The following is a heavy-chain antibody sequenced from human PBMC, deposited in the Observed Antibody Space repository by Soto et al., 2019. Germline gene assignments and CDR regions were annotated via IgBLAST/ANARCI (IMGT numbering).Heavy chain of an antibody. J-gene: IGHJ6*02. CDR3: ARVGHITNYGMAV. CDR1: GGTFSSYP. Sequence: QVQLVQSGAEVKKPGSSVKVSCEASGGTFSSYPINWVRQAPGQGLEWMGGIIPFFGTSNYAQKFQGRVTITADDSTSTAYMELRSLRSEDTAFYYCARVGHITNYGMAVWGQRATVTVSS. D-gene: IGHD1-26*01. CDR2: IIPFFGTS. V-gene: IGHV1-69*01.